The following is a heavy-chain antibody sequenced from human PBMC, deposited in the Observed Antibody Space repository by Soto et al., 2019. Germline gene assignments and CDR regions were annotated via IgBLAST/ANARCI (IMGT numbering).Heavy chain of an antibody. D-gene: IGHD6-13*01. Sequence: SVKVSCKASGGTFSSYAISWVRQAPGQGLEWMGGIIPIFGTANYAQKFQGRVTITADKSTSTAYMELSSLRSEDTAVYYCAREGAAAGTYYYYYGMDVWGQGTTVTVSS. CDR3: AREGAAAGTYYYYYGMDV. V-gene: IGHV1-69*06. J-gene: IGHJ6*02. CDR2: IIPIFGTA. CDR1: GGTFSSYA.